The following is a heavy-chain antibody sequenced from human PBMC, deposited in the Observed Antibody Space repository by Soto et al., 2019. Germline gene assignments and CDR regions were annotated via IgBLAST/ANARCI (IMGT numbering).Heavy chain of an antibody. D-gene: IGHD4-4*01. CDR3: ATTTVTNGGYYYYYGMDV. J-gene: IGHJ6*02. CDR1: GYTFTGYY. V-gene: IGHV1-2*04. CDR2: INPNSGGT. Sequence: GASVKVSCKASGYTFTGYYMHWVRQAPGQGLEWMGWINPNSGGTNYAQKFQGWVTMTRDTSISTAYMELSRLRSDDTAVYYCATTTVTNGGYYYYYGMDVWGQGTTVTVSS.